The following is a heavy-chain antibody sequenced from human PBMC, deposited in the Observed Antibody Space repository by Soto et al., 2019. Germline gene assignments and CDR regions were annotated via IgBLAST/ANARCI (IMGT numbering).Heavy chain of an antibody. CDR1: GGSISSSNYY. Sequence: PSETLSLTCTVSGGSISSSNYYWGWIRQPPGKGLEWIGSVYHSGSTYSNPALKSRVTISVDTSKNQFSLKLSSVTAADTAVYYCARGQGAAAGHSNFDYWGQGALVTVSS. J-gene: IGHJ4*02. CDR3: ARGQGAAAGHSNFDY. D-gene: IGHD6-13*01. V-gene: IGHV4-39*07. CDR2: VYHSGST.